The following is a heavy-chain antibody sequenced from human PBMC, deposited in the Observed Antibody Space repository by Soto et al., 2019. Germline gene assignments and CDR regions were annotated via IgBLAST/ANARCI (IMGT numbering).Heavy chain of an antibody. CDR2: IYYLGST. CDR3: AREGVSGYYYFDY. CDR1: GDSIRSGTHH. J-gene: IGHJ4*02. D-gene: IGHD3-22*01. V-gene: IGHV4-31*03. Sequence: SETLSLTCSVSGDSIRSGTHHWSWIRQNPGKGLEWIGSIYYLGSTYYNPSLNSRVTLSVDTSKNTFSLKVNSVTVADTAVYYCAREGVSGYYYFDYWGQGALVTVSS.